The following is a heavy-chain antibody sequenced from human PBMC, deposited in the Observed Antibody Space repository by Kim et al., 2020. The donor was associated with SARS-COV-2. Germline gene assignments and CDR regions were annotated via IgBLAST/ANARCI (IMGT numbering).Heavy chain of an antibody. D-gene: IGHD3-3*01. CDR2: INHSGST. V-gene: IGHV4-34*01. J-gene: IGHJ6*02. CDR1: GGSFSGYY. CDR3: ARGQITIFGELSGMDV. Sequence: SETLSLTCAVYGGSFSGYYWSWIRQPPGKGLEWIGEINHSGSTNYNPSLKSRVTISVDTSKNQFSLKLSSVTAADTAVYYCARGQITIFGELSGMDVWGQGTTVTVSS.